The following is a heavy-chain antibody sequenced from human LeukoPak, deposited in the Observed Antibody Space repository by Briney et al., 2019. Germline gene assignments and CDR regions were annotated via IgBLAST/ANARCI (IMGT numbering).Heavy chain of an antibody. D-gene: IGHD1-26*01. Sequence: GGSLRLSCAASGFTFDDYAMHWVRQAPGKGLEWVSGISWNSGSIGYADSVEGRFTISRDDAKNSLYLQMNSLRAEDTALYYCAKDSGSYTFDYWGQGTLVTVSS. CDR2: ISWNSGSI. CDR3: AKDSGSYTFDY. V-gene: IGHV3-9*01. CDR1: GFTFDDYA. J-gene: IGHJ4*02.